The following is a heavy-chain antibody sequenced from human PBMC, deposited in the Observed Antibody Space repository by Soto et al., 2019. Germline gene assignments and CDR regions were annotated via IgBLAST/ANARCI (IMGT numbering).Heavy chain of an antibody. CDR2: ISSSSRYI. J-gene: IGHJ3*02. V-gene: IGHV3-21*01. CDR3: AREVPSDAFDI. CDR1: GFTFSSYS. Sequence: EVQLVESGGGLVKPGGSLRLSCAASGFTFSSYSMNWVRQAPGKGLEWVSSISSSSRYIYYADSVKGRFTISRDNAKNALYLQMNSLRAEDTAVYYCAREVPSDAFDIWGQGTMVTVSS.